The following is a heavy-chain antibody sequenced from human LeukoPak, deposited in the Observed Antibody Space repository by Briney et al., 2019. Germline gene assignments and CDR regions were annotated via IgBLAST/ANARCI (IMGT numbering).Heavy chain of an antibody. CDR2: IVVGSGNT. Sequence: SVKVSCKASGFTFTSSAMQWVRQARGQRLEWIGWIVVGSGNTNYAQKFQERVTIARDMSTSTAYMELSSLRSEDTAVYYCAAGLDGSYYAFDIWGQGTMVTVSS. CDR3: AAGLDGSYYAFDI. J-gene: IGHJ3*02. CDR1: GFTFTSSA. V-gene: IGHV1-58*02. D-gene: IGHD1-26*01.